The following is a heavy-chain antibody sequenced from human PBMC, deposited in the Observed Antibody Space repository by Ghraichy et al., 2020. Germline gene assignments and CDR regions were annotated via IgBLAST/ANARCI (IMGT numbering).Heavy chain of an antibody. CDR2: FSYSGST. V-gene: IGHV4-61*01. Sequence: SQTLSLTCSVSGDSVSSDSYHWSWIRQAPGKGLEWIGCFSYSGSTYYNPSLKSQVTISIDTSKNQFSLRLSSVTAADTAMYYCATYVAGGSGRGSWGQGALVSVSS. J-gene: IGHJ5*02. D-gene: IGHD3-10*01. CDR3: ATYVAGGSGRGS. CDR1: GDSVSSDSYH.